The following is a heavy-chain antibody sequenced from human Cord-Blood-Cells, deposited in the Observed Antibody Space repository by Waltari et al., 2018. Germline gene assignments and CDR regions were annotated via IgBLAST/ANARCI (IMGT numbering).Heavy chain of an antibody. Sequence: QVQLVQSGAEVKKPGASVKVSCKVSGYTTTELSMHRARQAPGKGREWMGGFDPEDGETIYAQKFQGRVTMTEDTSTDTAYMELSSLRSEDTAVYYCATSARELRAFDIWGQGTMVTVSS. V-gene: IGHV1-24*01. CDR3: ATSARELRAFDI. J-gene: IGHJ3*02. D-gene: IGHD1-26*01. CDR2: FDPEDGET. CDR1: GYTTTELS.